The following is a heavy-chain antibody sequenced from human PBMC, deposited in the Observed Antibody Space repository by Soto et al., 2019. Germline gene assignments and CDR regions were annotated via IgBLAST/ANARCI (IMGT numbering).Heavy chain of an antibody. CDR2: ISAYNGNT. CDR3: ARDVVGSCWAQPYYFDL. J-gene: IGHJ2*01. CDR1: GYTFTSYG. Sequence: QVKLVQSGAEVKKPGASVKVSCKASGYTFTSYGIRWVRQAPGQGLAWMGWISAYNGNTNYAQKLQGRVTMTTDTSTSTAYMERSSLRFDVTAVYYCARDVVGSCWAQPYYFDLWCRGTLVTVSS. V-gene: IGHV1-18*01. D-gene: IGHD6-19*01.